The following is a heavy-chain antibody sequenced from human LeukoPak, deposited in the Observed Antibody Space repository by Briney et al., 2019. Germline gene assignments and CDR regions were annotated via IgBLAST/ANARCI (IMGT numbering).Heavy chain of an antibody. V-gene: IGHV4-59*01. CDR2: IYYSGST. J-gene: IGHJ4*02. CDR3: ARGSSDILTGYFTFDY. CDR1: GGSISSYY. Sequence: SETLSLTCTVSGGSISSYYWSWIRQPPGKGLEWIGYIYYSGSTNYNPSLKSRVTISVDTSKNQFSLKLSSVTAADTAVYYCARGSSDILTGYFTFDYWGQGTLVTVSS. D-gene: IGHD3-9*01.